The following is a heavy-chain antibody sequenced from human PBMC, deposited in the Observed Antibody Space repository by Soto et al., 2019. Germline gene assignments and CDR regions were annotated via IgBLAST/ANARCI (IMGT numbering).Heavy chain of an antibody. Sequence: PGGSLRLSCAASGFTFSSYGMHWVRQAPGKGLEWVAVISYDGSNKYYADSVKGRFTISRDNSKNTLYLQMNSLRAEDTAVYYCAKHKSAQADNWFDPWGQGTLVTSPQ. CDR2: ISYDGSNK. J-gene: IGHJ5*02. V-gene: IGHV3-30*18. CDR1: GFTFSSYG. CDR3: AKHKSAQADNWFDP.